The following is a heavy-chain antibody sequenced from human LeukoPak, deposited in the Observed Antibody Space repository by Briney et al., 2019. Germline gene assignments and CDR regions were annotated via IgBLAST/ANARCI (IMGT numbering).Heavy chain of an antibody. D-gene: IGHD3-10*01. J-gene: IGHJ4*02. CDR2: ISSSSSYI. Sequence: GGSLRLSCAASGFTFSSYSMNWVRQAPGKGLEWVSSISSSSSYIYYADSVKGRFTISRDNAKNSLYLQMNSLRAEDTAVYYCARDVPGSGSYYRWGQGTLVTVSS. CDR1: GFTFSSYS. CDR3: ARDVPGSGSYYR. V-gene: IGHV3-21*01.